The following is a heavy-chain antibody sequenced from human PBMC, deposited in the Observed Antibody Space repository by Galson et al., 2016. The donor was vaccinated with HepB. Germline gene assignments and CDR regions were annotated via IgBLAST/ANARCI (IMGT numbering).Heavy chain of an antibody. V-gene: IGHV6-1*01. CDR1: GDSVSSNTAT. J-gene: IGHJ6*02. CDR2: TKYRSKWWH. D-gene: IGHD3-16*01. CDR3: AGQVAQGDYYAMDV. Sequence: CAISGDSVSSNTATWNWVRQSPSRGLEWLGRTKYRSKWWHDYAESLKSRIMITPDTSKNQISLQLNSVTPEDTAVYYWAGQVAQGDYYAMDVWGQGTTVTVSS.